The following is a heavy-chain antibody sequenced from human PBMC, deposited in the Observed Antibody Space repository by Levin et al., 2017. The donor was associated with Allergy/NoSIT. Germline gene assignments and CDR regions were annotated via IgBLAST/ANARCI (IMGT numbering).Heavy chain of an antibody. CDR2: ISWNSGSI. J-gene: IGHJ5*02. Sequence: GGSLRLSCAASGFTFDDYAMHWVRQAPGKGLEWVSGISWNSGSIGYADSVKGRFTISRDNAKNSLYLQMNSLRAEDTALYYCAKDGGYYDTKEGWFDPWGQGTLVTVSS. CDR1: GFTFDDYA. CDR3: AKDGGYYDTKEGWFDP. D-gene: IGHD3-22*01. V-gene: IGHV3-9*01.